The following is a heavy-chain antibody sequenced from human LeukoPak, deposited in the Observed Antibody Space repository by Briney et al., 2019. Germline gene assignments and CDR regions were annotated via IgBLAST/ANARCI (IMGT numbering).Heavy chain of an antibody. D-gene: IGHD2-2*01. CDR2: ISWNSGSI. CDR3: AKDLQRYCSSTSCLGGFDP. J-gene: IGHJ5*02. Sequence: GGSLRLSCAASGFTFDDYAMHWVRQAPGKGLEWVSGISWNSGSIGYADSVKGRFTISRDNAKISLYLQMNSLRAEDTALYYCAKDLQRYCSSTSCLGGFDPWGQGTLVTVSS. V-gene: IGHV3-9*01. CDR1: GFTFDDYA.